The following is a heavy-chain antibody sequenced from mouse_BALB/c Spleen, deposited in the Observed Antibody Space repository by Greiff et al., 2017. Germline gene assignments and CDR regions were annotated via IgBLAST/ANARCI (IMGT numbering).Heavy chain of an antibody. J-gene: IGHJ4*01. CDR3: VRRGDY. CDR2: IRSKSNNYAT. Sequence: DVKLQESGGGLVQPKGSLKLSCAASGFTFNTYAMNWVRQAPGKGLEWVARIRSKSNNYATYYADSVKDRFTISRDDSQSMLYLQMNNLKTEDTAVYYCVRRGDYWGQGTSVTVSS. CDR1: GFTFNTYA. V-gene: IGHV10-1*02.